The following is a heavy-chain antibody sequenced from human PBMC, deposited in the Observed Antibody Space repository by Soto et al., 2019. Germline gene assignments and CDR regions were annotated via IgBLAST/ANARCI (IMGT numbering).Heavy chain of an antibody. CDR2: IYYSGST. CDR1: GGSISSYY. D-gene: IGHD6-13*01. V-gene: IGHV4-59*08. J-gene: IGHJ3*02. Sequence: SETLSLTCTVSGGSISSYYWSWIRQPPGKGLEWIGYIYYSGSTNYNPSLKSRVTISVDTSKNQFSLKLRSVTAADTAVYYCARRHGYSNILDAFDIWGQGTMVTVSS. CDR3: ARRHGYSNILDAFDI.